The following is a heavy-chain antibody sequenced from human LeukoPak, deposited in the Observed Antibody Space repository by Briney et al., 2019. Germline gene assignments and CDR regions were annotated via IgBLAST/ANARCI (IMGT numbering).Heavy chain of an antibody. D-gene: IGHD5-24*01. V-gene: IGHV3-74*01. CDR3: VRDKDGYNF. Sequence: GGSLRLSCAASGFTFNTYVMHWVRQAPGKGLVWASRIDTDGKTTTYADSVKGRFTISRDNAKNMLYLQMNSLRAEDTAVYYCVRDKDGYNFWGQGTLVSVSS. CDR2: IDTDGKTT. J-gene: IGHJ4*02. CDR1: GFTFNTYV.